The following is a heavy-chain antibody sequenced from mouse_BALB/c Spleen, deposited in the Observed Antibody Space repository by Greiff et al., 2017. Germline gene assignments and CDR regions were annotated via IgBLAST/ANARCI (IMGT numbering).Heavy chain of an antibody. CDR1: GYTFTSYW. J-gene: IGHJ4*01. Sequence: QVQLQQSGAELAKPGASVKMSCKASGYTFTSYWMHWVKQRPGQGLEWIGYINPSTGYTEYNQKFKDKATLTADKSSSTAYMQLSSLTSEDSAVYYCARSFAYDVAMDYWGQGTSVTVSS. V-gene: IGHV1-7*01. CDR3: ARSFAYDVAMDY. CDR2: INPSTGYT. D-gene: IGHD2-14*01.